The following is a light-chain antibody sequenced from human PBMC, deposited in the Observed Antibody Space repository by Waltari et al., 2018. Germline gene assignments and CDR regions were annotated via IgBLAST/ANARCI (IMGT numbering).Light chain of an antibody. Sequence: EIVLTQSPATLSLSPGERATLSCRASQSVDMYFALYQQKPGQAPRLLIYDTSNRATDIPARFSGSGSGTDFSLTISSLEPEDFAVYYCQQRRNWPLTFGGGTKVEIK. CDR3: QQRRNWPLT. V-gene: IGKV3-11*01. J-gene: IGKJ4*01. CDR1: QSVDMY. CDR2: DTS.